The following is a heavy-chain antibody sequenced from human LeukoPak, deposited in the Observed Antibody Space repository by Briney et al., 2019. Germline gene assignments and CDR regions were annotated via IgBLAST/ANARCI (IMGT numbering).Heavy chain of an antibody. CDR3: ASYYYDSSAYYGPFDY. V-gene: IGHV4-39*01. CDR1: GGSISSSSYY. D-gene: IGHD3-22*01. J-gene: IGHJ4*02. CDR2: IYYSGST. Sequence: SETLSLTCTVSGGSISSSSYYWGWIRQRPGKGLEWIGSIYYSGSTYYNPSLKSRVTISVDTSKNQFSLKLSSVTAADTAVYYCASYYYDSSAYYGPFDYWGQGTLVTVSS.